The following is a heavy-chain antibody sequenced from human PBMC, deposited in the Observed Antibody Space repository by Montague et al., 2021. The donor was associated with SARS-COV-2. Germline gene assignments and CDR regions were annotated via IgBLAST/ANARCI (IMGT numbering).Heavy chain of an antibody. J-gene: IGHJ4*02. CDR1: GFTFSSYS. Sequence: SLRLSCAASGFTFSSYSMNWVRQAPGKGLEWVSAIRSNGSYINYVDSVKGRFTISRDNANNSLYLQMNSLRAEDTAVYYCARRQNYDIMHVYYCGWGTFTIDNDNYYKSLHMNRKSVEDGAXASYDSAHQEGRKTGHYDDWGQGTLVTVSS. D-gene: IGHD3-9*01. CDR3: ARRQNYDIMHVYYCGWGTFTIDNDNYYKSLHMNRKSVEDGAXASYDSAHQEGRKTGHYDD. V-gene: IGHV3-21*01. CDR2: IRSNGSYI.